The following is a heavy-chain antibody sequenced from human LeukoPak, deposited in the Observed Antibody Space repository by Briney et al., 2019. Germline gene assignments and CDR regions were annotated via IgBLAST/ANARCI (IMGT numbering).Heavy chain of an antibody. CDR1: GLTFTNAW. J-gene: IGHJ3*02. V-gene: IGHV3-15*01. Sequence: PGGSLRLSCATSGLTFTNAWMSWFRQAPGKGLEWVGRIKSKTDGGTSDYAAPVQGRLTISRDDSKNTLYLQMNSLKIEDTAVYYCATDPGEWEPIWGQGTMVTVSS. D-gene: IGHD1-26*01. CDR3: ATDPGEWEPI. CDR2: IKSKTDGGTS.